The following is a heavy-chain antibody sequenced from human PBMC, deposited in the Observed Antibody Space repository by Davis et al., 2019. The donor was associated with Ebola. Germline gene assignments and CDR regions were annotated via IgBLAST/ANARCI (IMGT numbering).Heavy chain of an antibody. V-gene: IGHV3-7*01. D-gene: IGHD2-21*01. CDR1: GFTFSSYW. J-gene: IGHJ4*02. CDR2: IKQDGSEK. CDR3: ARARGIADY. Sequence: GESLKISCAASGFTFSSYWMSWVRQAPGKGLEWVANIKQDGSEKYYVDSVKGRFTISRDSAKNSLYLQMNSLRAEDTAVYYCARARGIADYWGQGTLVTVSS.